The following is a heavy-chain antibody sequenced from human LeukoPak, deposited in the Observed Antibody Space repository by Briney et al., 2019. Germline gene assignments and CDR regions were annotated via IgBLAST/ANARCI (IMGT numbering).Heavy chain of an antibody. CDR1: GYTFTGYY. Sequence: ASVKVSCKASGYTFTGYYMHWVRQAPGQGLEWMGWINPNSGGTNYAQKFQGRVTMTRDTSISTAYMELSRLRSDDTAVYYCATPDYDSSGYSEYFQHWGQGTLVTVSS. D-gene: IGHD3-22*01. V-gene: IGHV1-2*02. CDR2: INPNSGGT. CDR3: ATPDYDSSGYSEYFQH. J-gene: IGHJ1*01.